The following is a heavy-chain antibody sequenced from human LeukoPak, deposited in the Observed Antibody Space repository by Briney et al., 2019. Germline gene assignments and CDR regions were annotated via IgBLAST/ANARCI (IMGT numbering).Heavy chain of an antibody. CDR1: GGSISSYY. Sequence: PSETLSLTCTVSGGSISSYYWSWIRQPAGKGLEWIGRIYTSGSTNYNPSLKSRVTMSVDTSKNQFPLKLSSVTAADTAVYYCARDLTYYYDSDHAFDIWGQGTMVTVSS. D-gene: IGHD3-22*01. CDR3: ARDLTYYYDSDHAFDI. CDR2: IYTSGST. J-gene: IGHJ3*02. V-gene: IGHV4-4*07.